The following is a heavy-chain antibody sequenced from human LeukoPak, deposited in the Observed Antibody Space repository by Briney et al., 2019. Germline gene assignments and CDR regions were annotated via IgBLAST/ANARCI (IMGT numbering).Heavy chain of an antibody. CDR2: INHSGST. V-gene: IGHV4-34*01. CDR3: ARLGRGYSYGGVQH. J-gene: IGHJ1*01. D-gene: IGHD5-18*01. Sequence: SETLSLTCAVYGGSFSGYYWSWIRQPPGKGLEWIGEINHSGSTNYNPSLKSRVTISVDTSKNQFSLKLSSVTAADTAVYYCARLGRGYSYGGVQHWGQGTLVTVSS. CDR1: GGSFSGYY.